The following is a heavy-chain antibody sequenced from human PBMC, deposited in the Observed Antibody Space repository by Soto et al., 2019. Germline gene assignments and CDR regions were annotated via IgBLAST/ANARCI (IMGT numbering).Heavy chain of an antibody. CDR2: INAGNGNT. D-gene: IGHD1-26*01. Sequence: QVQLVQSGAEVKKPGASVKVSCKASGYTFTSYTIHWVRQAPGQRLEWMGWINAGNGNTKYSQNFQGRVTITRDTSASTAYMELSSLRAEDTAMYYCARRWGGSSQNWGQGTLVTVSS. V-gene: IGHV1-3*01. CDR1: GYTFTSYT. CDR3: ARRWGGSSQN. J-gene: IGHJ4*02.